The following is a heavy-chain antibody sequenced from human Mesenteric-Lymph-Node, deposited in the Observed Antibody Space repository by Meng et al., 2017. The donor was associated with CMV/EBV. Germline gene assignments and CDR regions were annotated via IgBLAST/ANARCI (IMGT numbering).Heavy chain of an antibody. Sequence: SFSGYYWSWIRQPPGKGLEWIGEINHSGSTNYNLSLKSRVTISVDTSKNQFSLKLSSVTAADTAVYYCARGHSITIFGVVINNWFDPWGQGTLVTVSS. D-gene: IGHD3-3*01. CDR1: SFSGYY. CDR2: INHSGST. V-gene: IGHV4-34*01. CDR3: ARGHSITIFGVVINNWFDP. J-gene: IGHJ5*02.